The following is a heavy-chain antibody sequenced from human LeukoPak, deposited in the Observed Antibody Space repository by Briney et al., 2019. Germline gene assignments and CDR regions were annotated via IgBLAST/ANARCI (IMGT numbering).Heavy chain of an antibody. CDR3: ARHTSSYYDILTGYSPGGYWYFDL. J-gene: IGHJ2*01. Sequence: SETLSLTCTVFGGSISSGSYHWSWIRQPAGKGLEWIGRIHTSGSTNYNPSLKSRVTISVDTSKNQFSLKLSSVTAADTAVYYCARHTSSYYDILTGYSPGGYWYFDLWGRGTLVTVSS. CDR1: GGSISSGSYH. CDR2: IHTSGST. V-gene: IGHV4-61*02. D-gene: IGHD3-9*01.